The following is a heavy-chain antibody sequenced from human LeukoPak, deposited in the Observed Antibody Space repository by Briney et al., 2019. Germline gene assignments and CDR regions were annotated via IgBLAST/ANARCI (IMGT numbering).Heavy chain of an antibody. CDR3: ARDGYYYGSGSFVDY. Sequence: ASVKVSCKASGYTFTGHYIHWVRQAPGQELEWMGWINPNSGSTNYAQKFQGRVTMTRDTSISIAYMELTRLRSDDTAVFYCARDGYYYGSGSFVDYWGQGTLVTVFS. D-gene: IGHD3-10*01. V-gene: IGHV1-2*02. J-gene: IGHJ4*02. CDR2: INPNSGST. CDR1: GYTFTGHY.